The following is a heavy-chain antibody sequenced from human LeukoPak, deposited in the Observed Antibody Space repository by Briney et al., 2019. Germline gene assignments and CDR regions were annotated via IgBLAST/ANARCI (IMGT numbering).Heavy chain of an antibody. CDR2: IIPIFGTA. V-gene: IGHV1-69*05. J-gene: IGHJ4*02. D-gene: IGHD1-26*01. Sequence: SVKVSCKASGGTFSSHAISWVRQAPGQGLEWMGGIIPIFGTANYAQKFQGRVTITTDESTSTAYMELSSLRSEDTAVYYCARAIVGATSGLPTGYWGQGPLVTVSS. CDR3: ARAIVGATSGLPTGY. CDR1: GGTFSSHA.